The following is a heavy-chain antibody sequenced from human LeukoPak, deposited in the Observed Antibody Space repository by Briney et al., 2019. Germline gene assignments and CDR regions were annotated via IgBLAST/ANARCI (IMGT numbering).Heavy chain of an antibody. Sequence: PGGSLRLSCAASGFTFSSYWMHWVRQAPGKGLVWVSLIKTDAITTTYADSVKGRFTISRDNAKNTLYLQMSSLRAEDTAVYYCARMGGSSTCRITSCYPDAFDIWGQGTTVTVSS. D-gene: IGHD2-2*01. CDR2: IKTDAITT. CDR1: GFTFSSYW. CDR3: ARMGGSSTCRITSCYPDAFDI. J-gene: IGHJ3*02. V-gene: IGHV3-74*01.